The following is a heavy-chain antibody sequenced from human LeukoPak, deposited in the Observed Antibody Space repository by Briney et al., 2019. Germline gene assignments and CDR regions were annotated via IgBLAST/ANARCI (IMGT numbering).Heavy chain of an antibody. CDR3: AKDSSGPLSHAFDI. J-gene: IGHJ3*02. V-gene: IGHV3-30*02. CDR1: GFTFSSYG. Sequence: PEGSLRLSCAASGFTFSSYGMHWVRQAPGKGLEWVSYIRYDGSNKYYADSVKGRFTISRDNAKNTLYLQMTSLRAEDTAVYYCAKDSSGPLSHAFDIGGQETMVTVS. D-gene: IGHD3-16*02. CDR2: IRYDGSNK.